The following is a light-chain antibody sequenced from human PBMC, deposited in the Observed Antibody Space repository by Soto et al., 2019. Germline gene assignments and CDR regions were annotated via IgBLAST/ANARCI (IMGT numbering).Light chain of an antibody. CDR1: QSVSSTY. Sequence: EIVLTQSPGTLSLSPGERATLSCRASQSVSSTYLAWYQQRPGQAPRLLIYDASGRATGIPDRFSGSGSGTDFTLTISRREPEDFAVYYCQQYGSSPPVTFGQGTRLEMK. J-gene: IGKJ5*01. CDR2: DAS. V-gene: IGKV3-20*01. CDR3: QQYGSSPPVT.